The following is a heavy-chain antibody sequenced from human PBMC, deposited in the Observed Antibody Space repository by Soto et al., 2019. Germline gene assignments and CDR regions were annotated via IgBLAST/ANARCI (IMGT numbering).Heavy chain of an antibody. CDR2: IYSGGST. CDR3: ARDRITEDYYYGMDV. V-gene: IGHV3-66*01. D-gene: IGHD3-10*01. Sequence: VESGGGLVQPGGSQRLSCAASGFTVSSNYMSWVRQAPGKGLEWVSVIYSGGSTYYADSVKGRFTISRDNSKNTLYLQMNSLRAEDTAVYYCARDRITEDYYYGMDVWGQGTTVTVSS. CDR1: GFTVSSNY. J-gene: IGHJ6*02.